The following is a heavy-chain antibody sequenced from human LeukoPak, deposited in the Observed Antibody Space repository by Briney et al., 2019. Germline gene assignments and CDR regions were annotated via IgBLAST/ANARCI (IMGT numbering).Heavy chain of an antibody. CDR3: AIFPLGDWLLSLDY. CDR1: GFTFSTYW. J-gene: IGHJ4*02. CDR2: ISSSSSYI. D-gene: IGHD3/OR15-3a*01. V-gene: IGHV3-21*01. Sequence: GGSLRLSCAASGFTFSTYWMHWVRQAPGKGLEWVSSISSSSSYIYYADSVKGRFTISRDNAKNSLYLQMNSLRAEDTAVYYCAIFPLGDWLLSLDYWGQGTLVTVSS.